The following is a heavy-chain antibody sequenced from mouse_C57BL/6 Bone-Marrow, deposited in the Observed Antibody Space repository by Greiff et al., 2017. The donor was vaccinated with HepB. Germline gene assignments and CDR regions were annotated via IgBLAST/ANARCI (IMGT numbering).Heavy chain of an antibody. V-gene: IGHV5-9-1*02. J-gene: IGHJ3*01. CDR1: GFTFSSYA. CDR3: TRVYDYERFAY. D-gene: IGHD2-4*01. CDR2: ISSGGDYI. Sequence: DVHLVESGEGLVKPGGSLKLSCAASGFTFSSYAMSWVRQTPEKRLEWVAYISSGGDYIYYADTVKGRFTISRNNARNTLYLQMSSLKSEDTAMYYCTRVYDYERFAYWGQGTLVTVSA.